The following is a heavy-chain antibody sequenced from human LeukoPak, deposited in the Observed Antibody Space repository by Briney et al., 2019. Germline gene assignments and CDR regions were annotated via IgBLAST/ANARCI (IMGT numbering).Heavy chain of an antibody. CDR2: IIPILGIA. CDR1: GGTFSSYA. CDR3: ARGADLFLDTAMGDY. D-gene: IGHD5-18*01. J-gene: IGHJ4*02. V-gene: IGHV1-69*04. Sequence: SVKVSCKASGGTFSSYAISWVRQAPGQGLEWMGRIIPILGIANYAQKFQGRVTITADKSTSTAYMELSSLRSEDTAVYYCARGADLFLDTAMGDYWGQGTLVTVSS.